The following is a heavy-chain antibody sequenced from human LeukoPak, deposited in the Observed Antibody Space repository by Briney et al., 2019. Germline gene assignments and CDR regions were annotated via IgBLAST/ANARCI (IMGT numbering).Heavy chain of an antibody. CDR2: ICYSGST. Sequence: SETLSLTCTVSGGSISSYYWSWIRQPPGKGLEWIGCICYSGSTNYNPSLKSRVTISVEKSKNQFSLKLTSVTAADTAVYYCARHSAAAGRFDYWGQGTLVTVSS. CDR3: ARHSAAAGRFDY. J-gene: IGHJ4*02. D-gene: IGHD6-13*01. V-gene: IGHV4-59*08. CDR1: GGSISSYY.